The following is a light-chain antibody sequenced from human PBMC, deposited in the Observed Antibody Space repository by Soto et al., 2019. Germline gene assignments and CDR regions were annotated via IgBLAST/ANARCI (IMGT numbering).Light chain of an antibody. V-gene: IGKV3-20*01. CDR1: HSFSSSY. J-gene: IGKJ1*01. CDR2: DAS. Sequence: MVMTQSPGSLSVSPCEVATLSCRASHSFSSSYLAWYQQKPGQAPRLLIYDASNRAIGIPARFSGSGSGTDFTLTISSLQPEDFAVYYCQQYGSSRTFGQGTKVDIK. CDR3: QQYGSSRT.